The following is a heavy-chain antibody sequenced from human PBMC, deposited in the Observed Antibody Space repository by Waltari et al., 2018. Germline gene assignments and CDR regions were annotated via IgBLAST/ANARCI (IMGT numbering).Heavy chain of an antibody. D-gene: IGHD2-2*02. CDR1: GSPFSNFG. Sequence: QVNLVESGGGEVQPGGALRLSCATSGSPFSNFGMHWVRQAPGKGLGLVALIWVDGSDKFYADSVRGRFTISRDNSARTLYLDMDSLRLDDTAMYYCAKDAFGNTYLDFWGQGTLVTVSS. V-gene: IGHV3-30*02. CDR3: AKDAFGNTYLDF. J-gene: IGHJ4*02. CDR2: IWVDGSDK.